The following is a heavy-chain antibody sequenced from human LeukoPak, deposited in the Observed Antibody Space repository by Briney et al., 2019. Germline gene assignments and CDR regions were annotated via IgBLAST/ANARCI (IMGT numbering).Heavy chain of an antibody. CDR1: GFTFDDYA. Sequence: PGGSLRLSCAASGFTFDDYAMPWVRQAPGKGLEWVSGISWNSGSIGYADSVKGRFTISRDNAKNSLYLQMNSLRAEDTAVYYCAREGTSSVFDYWGQGTLVTVSS. V-gene: IGHV3-9*01. D-gene: IGHD3-10*01. J-gene: IGHJ4*02. CDR2: ISWNSGSI. CDR3: AREGTSSVFDY.